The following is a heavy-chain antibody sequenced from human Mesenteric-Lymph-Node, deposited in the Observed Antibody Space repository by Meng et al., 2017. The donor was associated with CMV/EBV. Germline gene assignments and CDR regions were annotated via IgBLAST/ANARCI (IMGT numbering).Heavy chain of an antibody. CDR1: GFTFSDNY. Sequence: GFTFSDNYMSWIRQAPGKGLEWISYISDDSRFINYADSVKGRFTISRDNARNSLYLQLNDLRADDTALYYCARDRRGLVAGSQNFDYWGQGTLVTVSS. CDR3: ARDRRGLVAGSQNFDY. D-gene: IGHD6-19*01. J-gene: IGHJ4*02. CDR2: ISDDSRFI. V-gene: IGHV3-11*06.